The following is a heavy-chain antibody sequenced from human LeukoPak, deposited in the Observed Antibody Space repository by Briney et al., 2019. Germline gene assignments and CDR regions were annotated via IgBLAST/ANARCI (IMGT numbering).Heavy chain of an antibody. CDR1: GFSFSRYR. D-gene: IGHD5-12*01. J-gene: IGHJ4*02. CDR3: AKDRGVATITFDY. V-gene: IGHV3-48*04. CDR2: ISIGGSTT. Sequence: GGSLRLSCAASGFSFSRYRMNWVRQAPGKGLEWVSYISIGGSTTYYADSVKGRFTISRDDAKNSLYLQMNSLRAEDTAVYYCAKDRGVATITFDYWGQGTLVTVSS.